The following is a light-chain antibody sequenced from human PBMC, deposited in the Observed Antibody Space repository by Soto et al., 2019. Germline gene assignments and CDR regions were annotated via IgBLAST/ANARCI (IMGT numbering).Light chain of an antibody. CDR2: EVS. V-gene: IGLV2-23*02. CDR1: SSDVGSYNL. Sequence: QSALTQPASVSGSPGQSITISCTGTSSDVGSYNLVSWYQQHPGKAPKLMIYEVSKRPSGVSNRFSGSKSGNTASLTISGLQAEDEADYYCFSYAGSSTFVFGGGTKLTVL. CDR3: FSYAGSSTFV. J-gene: IGLJ2*01.